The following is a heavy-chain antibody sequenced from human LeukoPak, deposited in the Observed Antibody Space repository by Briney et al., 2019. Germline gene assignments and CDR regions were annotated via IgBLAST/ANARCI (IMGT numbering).Heavy chain of an antibody. Sequence: GGPLRLSCAASGFTFSSYEMNWVRQAPGKGLEWVSYISASTTTIYYADSVKGRFTISRDSAKNSLYLQMNSLRAEDTAVYYCARGIGYSSSWYYFDFWGQGTLVTVSS. J-gene: IGHJ4*02. CDR1: GFTFSSYE. V-gene: IGHV3-48*03. D-gene: IGHD6-13*01. CDR3: ARGIGYSSSWYYFDF. CDR2: ISASTTTI.